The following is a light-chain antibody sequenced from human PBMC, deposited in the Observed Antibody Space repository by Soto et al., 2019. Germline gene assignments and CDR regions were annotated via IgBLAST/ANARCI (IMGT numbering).Light chain of an antibody. Sequence: DIQMTQSPSTLSASVGDRVTITCRASQSLSNRLAWYQQKPGKAPKVLIYDASSLESGVPSRFSGSGSGTDFILTISSLQPDDFATYYCQYSSAVWAFGQGTKVEIK. CDR1: QSLSNR. J-gene: IGKJ1*01. CDR3: QYSSAVWA. V-gene: IGKV1-5*01. CDR2: DAS.